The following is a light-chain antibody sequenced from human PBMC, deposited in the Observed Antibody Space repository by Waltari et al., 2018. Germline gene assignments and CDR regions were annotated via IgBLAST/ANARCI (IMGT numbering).Light chain of an antibody. Sequence: QSVLTQPPSASGTPEQRVTISCSGSSSNIGPNSLNWYQQPPGPAPKLIINGHNQRPTGVPDRFSGSKPGSSASLAISGLQSENEADYYCAAGDDSLSALVFGGGTKVTVL. CDR1: SSNIGPNS. J-gene: IGLJ3*02. CDR2: GHN. V-gene: IGLV1-44*01. CDR3: AAGDDSLSALV.